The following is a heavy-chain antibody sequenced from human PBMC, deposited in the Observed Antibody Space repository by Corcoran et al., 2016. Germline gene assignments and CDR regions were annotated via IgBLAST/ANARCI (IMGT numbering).Heavy chain of an antibody. J-gene: IGHJ3*02. V-gene: IGHV4-4*07. Sequence: QVQLQESGPGLVKPSETLSLTCTVSGGSISSYYWSWIRQPAGKGLEWIGRIYTSGSTNYNPSLKSRVTMSVDTSKNQFSLKLSSVTAADTAVYFCASIYGDYGGGAFDIWGQGTMVTVSS. D-gene: IGHD4-17*01. CDR3: ASIYGDYGGGAFDI. CDR1: GGSISSYY. CDR2: IYTSGST.